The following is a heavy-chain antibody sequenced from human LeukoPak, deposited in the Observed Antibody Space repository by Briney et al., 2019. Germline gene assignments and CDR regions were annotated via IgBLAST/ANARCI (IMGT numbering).Heavy chain of an antibody. V-gene: IGHV3-21*01. CDR3: ARGGAYDYVWGSYRHDY. D-gene: IGHD3-16*02. CDR1: GFTFSSYS. CDR2: ISSSSSYI. J-gene: IGHJ4*02. Sequence: PGGSLRLSCAASGFTFSSYSMNWVRQAPGKGLEWVLSISSSSSYIYYADSVKGRFTISRDNAKNSLYLQMNSLRAEDTAVYYCARGGAYDYVWGSYRHDYWGQGTLVTVSS.